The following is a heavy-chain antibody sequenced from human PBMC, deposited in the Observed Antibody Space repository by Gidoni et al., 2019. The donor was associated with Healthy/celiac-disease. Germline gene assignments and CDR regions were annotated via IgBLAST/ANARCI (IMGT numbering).Heavy chain of an antibody. V-gene: IGHV1-69*01. Sequence: QVQLVQSGAEVKKPGSSVKVSCKASGGTFSSSAISWVRQAPGQGLEWMGGIIPIFGTANYAQKFQGRVTITADESTSTAYMELSSLRSEDTAVYYCARDDGVPAAPYETSWFDPWGQGTLVTVST. D-gene: IGHD2-2*01. CDR2: IIPIFGTA. J-gene: IGHJ5*02. CDR3: ARDDGVPAAPYETSWFDP. CDR1: GGTFSSSA.